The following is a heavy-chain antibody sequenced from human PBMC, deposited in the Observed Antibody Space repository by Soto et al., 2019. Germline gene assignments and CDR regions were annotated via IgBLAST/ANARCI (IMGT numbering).Heavy chain of an antibody. J-gene: IGHJ4*02. V-gene: IGHV3-23*01. CDR1: GFSFSSYA. Sequence: EVHLLESGGGLVQPGGSLRLSCAASGFSFSSYAMVWVRQAPGKGLEWVSVISARGGGLNLANSVEGRFTISRDNSKNVLSLEMNSLRAKDTATYFCAKGSIEYRASGDNWGQGTLVVVSS. D-gene: IGHD5-12*01. CDR2: ISARGGGL. CDR3: AKGSIEYRASGDN.